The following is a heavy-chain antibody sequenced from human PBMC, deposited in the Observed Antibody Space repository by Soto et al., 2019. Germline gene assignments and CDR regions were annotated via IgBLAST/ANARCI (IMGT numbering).Heavy chain of an antibody. CDR2: INADNGDS. J-gene: IGHJ4*02. Sequence: QVQLVQSGAEVKKPGASVKVSCNPSVYACTSYTMHWVRQAPGQGLAWMGWINADNGDSKYSQKFQGRVTITRDTSASIAYMELSSLRSEDTAVYYCARDTGSGLRVEPGIFEYWGQGTLVTVSS. D-gene: IGHD1-26*01. CDR1: VYACTSYT. CDR3: ARDTGSGLRVEPGIFEY. V-gene: IGHV1-3*01.